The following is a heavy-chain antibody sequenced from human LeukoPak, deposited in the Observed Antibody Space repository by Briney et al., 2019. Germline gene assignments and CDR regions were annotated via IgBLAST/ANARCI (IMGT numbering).Heavy chain of an antibody. D-gene: IGHD1-1*01. V-gene: IGHV4-30-4*01. CDR2: IYYSGST. J-gene: IGHJ4*02. CDR1: GGSISSVDSY. Sequence: SETLSLTCTVSGGSISSVDSYWSWIRQPPGKGLEWIGYIYYSGSTYYNPSLKSRVTISVDTSKNQFSLKLSSVTAADTAVYYCARDRWKGPSYFDYWGQGTLVTVSS. CDR3: ARDRWKGPSYFDY.